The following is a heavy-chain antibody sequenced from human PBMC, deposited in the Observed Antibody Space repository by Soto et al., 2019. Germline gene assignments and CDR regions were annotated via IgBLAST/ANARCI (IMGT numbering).Heavy chain of an antibody. CDR2: IFWDDDK. V-gene: IGHV2-5*02. CDR3: AHDSSGLYGFDY. D-gene: IGHD6-19*01. J-gene: IGHJ4*02. Sequence: SGPTLVNPTQTLTLTCTFSGFSLSTSGVGVGWIRQPPGKALEWLALIFWDDDKRYSPSLKTRLTITKDTSKNQVVLTMTNMDPVDTATYYCAHDSSGLYGFDYWGQGTLVTVSS. CDR1: GFSLSTSGVG.